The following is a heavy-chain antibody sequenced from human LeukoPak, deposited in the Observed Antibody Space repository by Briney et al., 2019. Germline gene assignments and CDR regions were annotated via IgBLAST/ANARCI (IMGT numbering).Heavy chain of an antibody. V-gene: IGHV4-4*07. D-gene: IGHD1-26*01. Sequence: SETLSLTCTVSGGSISSYSWSWIRQPAGKGLEWIGRIFASGSTKYNPSLKSRVTMSVETSKNQFSLKLSSVTASDTAVYYCAGERGPYYHYFDYWGQGTLVTVSS. CDR2: IFASGST. J-gene: IGHJ4*02. CDR3: AGERGPYYHYFDY. CDR1: GGSISSYS.